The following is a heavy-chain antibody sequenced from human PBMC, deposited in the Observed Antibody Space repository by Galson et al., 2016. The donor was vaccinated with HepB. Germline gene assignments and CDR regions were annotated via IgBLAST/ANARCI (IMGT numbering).Heavy chain of an antibody. Sequence: QSGAEVKKPGESLKISCQASGYSFSVYWIAWVRQIPGQGLEWVGIINPGDSYSTPSPSFQGQVTISADKSINTAYLQWSSLKASDTAIYYCARQAAMVRRGEDSPYGMDVWGQGTTVTVTS. CDR3: ARQAAMVRRGEDSPYGMDV. D-gene: IGHD5-18*01. J-gene: IGHJ6*02. CDR1: GYSFSVYW. V-gene: IGHV5-51*01. CDR2: INPGDSYS.